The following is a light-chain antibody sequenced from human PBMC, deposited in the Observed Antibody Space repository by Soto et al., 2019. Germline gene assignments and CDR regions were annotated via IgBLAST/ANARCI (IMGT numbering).Light chain of an antibody. CDR3: QQYNNWPRT. J-gene: IGKJ1*01. CDR1: QSVSSN. Sequence: IVLTQSPGTLSLSPWERSTLSFRASQSVSSNLAWYQQKPGQAPRLLIYGASTRATGIPARFSGSGSGTEFTLTISSLQSEDFAVYYCQQYNNWPRTFGQGTKVDI. V-gene: IGKV3-15*01. CDR2: GAS.